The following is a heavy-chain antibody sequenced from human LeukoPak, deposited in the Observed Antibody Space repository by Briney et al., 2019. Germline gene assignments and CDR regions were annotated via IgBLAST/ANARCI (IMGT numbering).Heavy chain of an antibody. CDR1: GYSFTSYW. V-gene: IGHV5-51*01. CDR3: ARLVGLWDNDYGDYYRVTYFDY. D-gene: IGHD4-17*01. CDR2: IYPDDSDT. J-gene: IGHJ4*02. Sequence: GESLKISCKGSGYSFTSYWIGWVRQMPGKGLEWMGIIYPDDSDTRYSPSFQGQVTISADKSISTAYLQWSSLKASDTAMYYCARLVGLWDNDYGDYYRVTYFDYWGQGTLVTVSS.